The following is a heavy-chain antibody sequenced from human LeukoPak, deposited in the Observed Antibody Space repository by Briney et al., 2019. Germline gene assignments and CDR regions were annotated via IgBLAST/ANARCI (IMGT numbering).Heavy chain of an antibody. CDR3: VRDRWLDT. V-gene: IGHV4-59*01. Sequence: SETLSLTCTVSGASISSYYWSWIRQPPGKGLEWIGYVHYSEDTNSNPSLRSRVTMSVDMSRNQFSLKLSSVTAADTAVYYCVRDRWLDTWGQGTLVTVSS. D-gene: IGHD5-12*01. CDR2: VHYSEDT. CDR1: GASISSYY. J-gene: IGHJ5*02.